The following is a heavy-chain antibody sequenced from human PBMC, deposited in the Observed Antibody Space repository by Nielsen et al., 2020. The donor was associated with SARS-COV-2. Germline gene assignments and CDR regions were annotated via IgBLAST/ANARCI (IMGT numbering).Heavy chain of an antibody. V-gene: IGHV3-33*08. CDR2: IWYDGSNK. CDR3: AREKPHTMIVVNGMDV. D-gene: IGHD3-22*01. J-gene: IGHJ6*02. Sequence: GESLKISCAASGFTFSSYGMHWVRQAPGKGLEWVAVIWYDGSNKYYADSVKGRFTISRDNSKNTLYLQMNSLRAEDTAVYYCAREKPHTMIVVNGMDVWGQGTTVTVSS. CDR1: GFTFSSYG.